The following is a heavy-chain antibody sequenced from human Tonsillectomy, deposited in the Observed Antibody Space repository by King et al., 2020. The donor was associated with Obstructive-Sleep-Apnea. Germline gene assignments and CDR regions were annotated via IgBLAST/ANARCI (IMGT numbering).Heavy chain of an antibody. Sequence: VQLVESGGGLVKPGGSLRLSCAASGFTFRDTWMSWVRQAPGKGLEWVGRIKSKPDGGTRDYAAPVEGRFTISRDDSKNTLYLQMNSLKTGDTAVYYCTTDAVATIIGYYFDYWGQGALVTVSS. CDR1: GFTFRDTW. D-gene: IGHD5-12*01. J-gene: IGHJ4*02. CDR3: TTDAVATIIGYYFDY. V-gene: IGHV3-15*01. CDR2: IKSKPDGGTR.